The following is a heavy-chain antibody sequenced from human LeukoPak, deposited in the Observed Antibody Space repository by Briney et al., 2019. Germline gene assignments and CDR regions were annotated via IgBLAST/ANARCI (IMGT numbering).Heavy chain of an antibody. D-gene: IGHD1-26*01. Sequence: GGSLRLSCAASGFTFSSYAIHWVRQAPGKGLEWVAVISYDGSHEYYGDSVKGRFTISRDNPKNTLYLQMNSLRAEDTAVYYCARGSVVGGRDAFDIWGQGTMVTVSS. V-gene: IGHV3-30-3*01. CDR3: ARGSVVGGRDAFDI. J-gene: IGHJ3*02. CDR1: GFTFSSYA. CDR2: ISYDGSHE.